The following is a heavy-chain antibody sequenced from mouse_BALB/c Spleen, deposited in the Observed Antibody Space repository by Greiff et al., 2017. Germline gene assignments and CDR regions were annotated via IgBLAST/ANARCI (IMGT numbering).Heavy chain of an antibody. CDR1: GYTFTSYW. CDR2: IYPSDSYT. V-gene: IGHV1-69*02. CDR3: TRSAVTYYYAMDY. D-gene: IGHD2-1*01. Sequence: QVQLQQPGAELVRPGASVKLSCKASGYTFTSYWINWVKQRPGQGLEWIGNIYPSDSYTNYNQKFKDKATLTVDNSSSTAYMQLSSPTSEDSAVFYYTRSAVTYYYAMDYWGEGTSVTVSS. J-gene: IGHJ4*01.